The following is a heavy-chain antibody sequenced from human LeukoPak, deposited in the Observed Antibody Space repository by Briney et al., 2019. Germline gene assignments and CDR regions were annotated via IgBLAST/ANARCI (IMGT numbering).Heavy chain of an antibody. CDR3: ARATWDFGDAFDI. V-gene: IGHV3-48*04. CDR2: ISTSSSAI. J-gene: IGHJ3*02. CDR1: GFTFSSYS. Sequence: GGSLRLSCAASGFTFSSYSMSWVRQAPGEGLEWVSYISTSSSAIYYADSVKGRFTISRDNAKNSLYLQMNSLRAEDTAVYYCARATWDFGDAFDIWGQGTMVTVAS. D-gene: IGHD1-26*01.